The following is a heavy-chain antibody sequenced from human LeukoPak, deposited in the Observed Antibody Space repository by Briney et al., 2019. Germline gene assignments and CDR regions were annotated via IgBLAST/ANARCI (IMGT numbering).Heavy chain of an antibody. CDR1: GFTFSNYW. CDR3: ARVQGSSGPGIFDY. V-gene: IGHV3-7*01. Sequence: GGSLRLSCAASGFTFSNYWMSWVRQAPGKGLEWVANIKQDGSEKYYVDSVKGRFTISRDNAKNPLYLQMNSLRAEDTAVYYCARVQGSSGPGIFDYWGQGTLVTVSS. J-gene: IGHJ4*02. CDR2: IKQDGSEK. D-gene: IGHD6-19*01.